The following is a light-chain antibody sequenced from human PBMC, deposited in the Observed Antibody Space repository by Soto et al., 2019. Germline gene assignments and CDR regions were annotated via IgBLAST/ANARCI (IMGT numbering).Light chain of an antibody. CDR3: QQSHSTPS. V-gene: IGKV1-39*01. CDR1: QSISDY. CDR2: AAS. J-gene: IGKJ1*01. Sequence: DIQMTQSPSSLSASVGDRVTITCRASQSISDYLNWYQQKPGKAPNLLIYAASSLQSGVPSRFSGSGSGTDFTLTISSLQPEDFATYYCQQSHSTPSFGQGTKVEI.